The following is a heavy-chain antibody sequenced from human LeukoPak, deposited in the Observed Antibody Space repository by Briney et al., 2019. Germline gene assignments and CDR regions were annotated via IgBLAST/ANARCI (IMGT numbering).Heavy chain of an antibody. Sequence: GGSLRLSCAASGFTFSSYWMHWVRQAPGKGLVWVSRINSDGSSTSYADSVKGRFTISRVNGKNTLYLQMNSLRAEDTAVYYCARVSRRYDFWSGYYAYYFDYWGQGTLVTVSS. V-gene: IGHV3-74*01. J-gene: IGHJ4*02. D-gene: IGHD3-3*01. CDR3: ARVSRRYDFWSGYYAYYFDY. CDR1: GFTFSSYW. CDR2: INSDGSST.